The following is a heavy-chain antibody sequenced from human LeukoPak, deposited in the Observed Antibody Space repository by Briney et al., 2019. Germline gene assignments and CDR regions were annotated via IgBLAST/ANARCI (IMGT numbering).Heavy chain of an antibody. Sequence: AASVKVSCKAAGYTITGYYIHWVRKAPGKGLEWMGWIDPSSGGSTYAQEFQGRVTMIRDTSINTAYMELSSLRSDDTAVYYCATITQDWEKKHWGQGALVTVSS. J-gene: IGHJ1*01. V-gene: IGHV1-2*02. D-gene: IGHD3/OR15-3a*01. CDR2: IDPSSGGS. CDR3: ATITQDWEKKH. CDR1: GYTITGYY.